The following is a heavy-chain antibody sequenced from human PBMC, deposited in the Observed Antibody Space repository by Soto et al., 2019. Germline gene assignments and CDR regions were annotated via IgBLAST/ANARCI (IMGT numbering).Heavy chain of an antibody. D-gene: IGHD6-19*01. V-gene: IGHV4-4*02. CDR2: IHPSGNT. CDR3: ERSFGWYAIDQ. CDR1: SASISSAQW. Sequence: QMQLQESGPGLVKPSEPLSLTCSVSSASISSAQWWSWVRQPPGKGLEWIGEIHPSGNTNSNPSLKSRVTMSVDKSKNQFSMNLNALTAADTAVYYCERSFGWYAIDQWSQGTLVTVSS. J-gene: IGHJ4*02.